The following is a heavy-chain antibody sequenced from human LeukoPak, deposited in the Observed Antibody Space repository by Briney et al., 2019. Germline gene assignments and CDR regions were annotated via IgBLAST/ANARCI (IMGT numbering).Heavy chain of an antibody. CDR2: INSDGSTT. CDR1: GFTFSSYW. Sequence: PGGSLRLSCAASGFTFSSYWMHWVRQAPGKGLVWVSHINSDGSTTRYADFVKGRFTISRDNAKNTLYLQMSSLRAEDTAVYYCVRDHSSGWYREVVFDIWGQGTMVTVSS. J-gene: IGHJ3*02. V-gene: IGHV3-74*01. CDR3: VRDHSSGWYREVVFDI. D-gene: IGHD6-19*01.